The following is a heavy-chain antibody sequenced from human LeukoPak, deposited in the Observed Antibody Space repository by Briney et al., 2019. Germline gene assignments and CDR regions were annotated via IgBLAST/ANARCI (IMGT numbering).Heavy chain of an antibody. CDR3: AREMADFWSGYHHAFDI. J-gene: IGHJ3*02. CDR2: IYYSGST. CDR1: GGSISSGDYY. D-gene: IGHD3-3*01. V-gene: IGHV4-30-4*08. Sequence: SQTLSLTCTVSGGSISSGDYYWSWIRQPPGKGLEWIGYIYYSGSTYYNPSLKSRVTISVDTSKNQFSLKLSSVTAADTAVYYCAREMADFWSGYHHAFDIWGQGTMVTVSS.